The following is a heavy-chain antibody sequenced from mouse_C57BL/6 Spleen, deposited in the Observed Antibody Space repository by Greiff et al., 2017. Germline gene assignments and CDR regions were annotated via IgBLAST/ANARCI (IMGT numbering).Heavy chain of an antibody. D-gene: IGHD1-1*01. V-gene: IGHV10-1*01. CDR1: GFSFNTYA. CDR3: VTEDYYGSSPFAY. Sequence: EVQLVESGGGLVQPKGSLKLSCAASGFSFNTYAMNWVRQAPGKGLEWVARIRSKSNNYATYYADSVKDRLTISRDDSESMLYLQMNNLKTEDTAMYYCVTEDYYGSSPFAYWGQGTLVTVSA. J-gene: IGHJ3*01. CDR2: IRSKSNNYAT.